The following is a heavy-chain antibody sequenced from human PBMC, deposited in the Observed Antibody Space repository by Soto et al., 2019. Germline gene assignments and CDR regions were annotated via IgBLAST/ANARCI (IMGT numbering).Heavy chain of an antibody. J-gene: IGHJ4*02. V-gene: IGHV5-51*01. Sequence: GESLKISCKGSGYSFTSYWIGWVRQIPGKGLEWMGIFYPGDSDTRVSPPFQGQVTISADKSISTAYLQWSSLKASDTAIYYCALSSVAAAGFDYWGQGTVVTVSS. D-gene: IGHD6-13*01. CDR1: GYSFTSYW. CDR3: ALSSVAAAGFDY. CDR2: FYPGDSDT.